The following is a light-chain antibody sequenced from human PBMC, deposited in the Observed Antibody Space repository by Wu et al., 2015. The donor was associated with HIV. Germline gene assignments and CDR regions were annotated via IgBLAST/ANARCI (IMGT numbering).Light chain of an antibody. CDR3: QQAHSFPLT. Sequence: DIQMTQSPSSVSASVGDRVTITCRASQGISRYLAWYQQKPGKAPKFLIYAASILQSGVPSRFSGSGSGTDFSLTISSMQSEDFATYYCQQAHSFPLTFGGGTKVEMK. CDR1: QGISRY. J-gene: IGKJ4*01. CDR2: AAS. V-gene: IGKV1-12*01.